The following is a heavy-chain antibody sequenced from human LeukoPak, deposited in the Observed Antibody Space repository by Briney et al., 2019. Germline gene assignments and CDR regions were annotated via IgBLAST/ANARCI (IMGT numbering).Heavy chain of an antibody. CDR2: ISPSSESV. J-gene: IGHJ4*02. V-gene: IGHV3-21*06. CDR1: GFTFSAYS. CDR3: ARDFWSGYWPIDY. Sequence: PVGSLRLSCAASGFTFSAYSMNWVRQAPGKGLEWVSSISPSSESVYYADSVRGRVTISRDNAKNSLFLQINSLKAEDAAVYYCARDFWSGYWPIDYWGQGTQVTVSS. D-gene: IGHD3-3*01.